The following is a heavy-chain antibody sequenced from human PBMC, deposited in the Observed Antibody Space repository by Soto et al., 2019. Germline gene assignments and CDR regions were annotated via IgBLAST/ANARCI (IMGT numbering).Heavy chain of an antibody. D-gene: IGHD1-26*01. J-gene: IGHJ4*02. CDR1: GFTFSSCG. Sequence: GGSLRLSCAASGFTFSSCGMHWVRQAPGKGLEWVAVISYDGSNKYYADSVKGRFTISRDNSKNTLYLQMNSLRAEDMAVYYCATGATFPNNDYWGQGTLVTVSS. CDR2: ISYDGSNK. V-gene: IGHV3-30*03. CDR3: ATGATFPNNDY.